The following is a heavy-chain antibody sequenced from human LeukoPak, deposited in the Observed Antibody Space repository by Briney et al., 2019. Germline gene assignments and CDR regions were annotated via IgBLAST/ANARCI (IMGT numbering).Heavy chain of an antibody. V-gene: IGHV4-30-2*01. D-gene: IGHD3-22*01. CDR1: GGSISSGGYS. Sequence: SETLSLTCAVSGGSISSGGYSWSRIRQPPGKGLEWIGYIYHSGSTYYNPSLKSRVTISVDRSKNQFSLKLSSVTAADTAVYYCARGQEYYYDSSGYDYFDYWGQGTLVTVSS. CDR2: IYHSGST. J-gene: IGHJ4*02. CDR3: ARGQEYYYDSSGYDYFDY.